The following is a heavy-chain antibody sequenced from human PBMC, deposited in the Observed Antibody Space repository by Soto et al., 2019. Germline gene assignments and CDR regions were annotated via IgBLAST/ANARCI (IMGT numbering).Heavy chain of an antibody. CDR1: GFTFSSYG. V-gene: IGHV3-30*03. CDR3: TGEVASGY. Sequence: QVQLVESGGGVVQRGRSLRLSCAASGFTFSSYGMHWVRQAPGKGLEWVAVISKDGSVKYYADSVKGRFTISRDNSQNTLYLQMNSLGAEDTAVYYCTGEVASGYWGQGTLVTVSS. J-gene: IGHJ4*02. CDR2: ISKDGSVK. D-gene: IGHD2-8*02.